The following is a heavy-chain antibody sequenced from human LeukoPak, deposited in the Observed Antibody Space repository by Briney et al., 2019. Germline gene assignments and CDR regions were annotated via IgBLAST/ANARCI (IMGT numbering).Heavy chain of an antibody. CDR3: ARVGSSTVTMFGWFDP. CDR1: GFPFSGFA. V-gene: IGHV3-23*01. J-gene: IGHJ5*02. CDR2: LSGSGGST. D-gene: IGHD3-10*02. Sequence: GGPLELSLEASGFPFSGFALGGFGRPPGKGLGWVSALSGSGGSTYYADSVKGRFTISRDNSKNTLYLQMNSLRAENTAVYYCARVGSSTVTMFGWFDPWGQGTLVTVSS.